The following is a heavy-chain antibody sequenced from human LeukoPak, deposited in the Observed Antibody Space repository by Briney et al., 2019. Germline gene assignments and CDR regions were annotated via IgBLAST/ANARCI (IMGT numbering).Heavy chain of an antibody. CDR3: ARLPRGLLPDVRGQGRYYYMDV. CDR2: ISAYNGNT. D-gene: IGHD1-26*01. J-gene: IGHJ6*03. Sequence: GASVKVSCKASGYTFTSYGISWVRQAPGQGLEWMGWISAYNGNTNYAQKLQGRVTMTTDTSTSTAYMELRSLRSDDTAVYYCARLPRGLLPDVRGQGRYYYMDVWGKGTTVTIS. CDR1: GYTFTSYG. V-gene: IGHV1-18*01.